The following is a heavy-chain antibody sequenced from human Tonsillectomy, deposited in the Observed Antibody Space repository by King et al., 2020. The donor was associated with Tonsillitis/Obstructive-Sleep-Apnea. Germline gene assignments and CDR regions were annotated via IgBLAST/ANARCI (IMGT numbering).Heavy chain of an antibody. CDR2: IDPSDSYT. D-gene: IGHD6-6*01. CDR1: GYSFTSYW. Sequence: VQLVESGAEVKKPGESLRLSCKGSGYSFTSYWISWVRQMPGKGLEWMGRIDPSDSYTNYSPSFQARVTISADKSFSTAYLRWGSLKASDTAMYFCARRSVGLSGRPIFDYWGHRALVTVSS. V-gene: IGHV5-10-1*01. J-gene: IGHJ4*01. CDR3: ARRSVGLSGRPIFDY.